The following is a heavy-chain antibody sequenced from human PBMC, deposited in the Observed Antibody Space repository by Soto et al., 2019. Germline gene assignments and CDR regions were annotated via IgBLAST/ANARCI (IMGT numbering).Heavy chain of an antibody. D-gene: IGHD3-22*01. V-gene: IGHV3-30-3*01. CDR3: SSRYGSGVDY. Sequence: QVQLVESGGGVVQPGRSLRLSCAASGFTFSSYAMHWVRQAPGKGLEWVAVISYDENNKYYADSVKGRFTISRDNSKKTLYLQMNSLRAEDTAVYYDSSRYGSGVDYWGQGTLVTVSS. CDR2: ISYDENNK. CDR1: GFTFSSYA. J-gene: IGHJ4*02.